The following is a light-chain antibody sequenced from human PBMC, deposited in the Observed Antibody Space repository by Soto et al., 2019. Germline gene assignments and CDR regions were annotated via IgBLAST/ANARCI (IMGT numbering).Light chain of an antibody. CDR1: QSLPSHF. CDR2: DAS. CDR3: HQCASSTGT. V-gene: IGKV3-20*01. Sequence: EIVLTQSPSTLSLSPGERAALSCGASQSLPSHFLAWYQRKPGQAPRLLIYDASSRATGIPDRFSGSGSGTEFMLTISRLEPEDFAVYYCHQCASSTGTFGQGTKVDIK. J-gene: IGKJ1*01.